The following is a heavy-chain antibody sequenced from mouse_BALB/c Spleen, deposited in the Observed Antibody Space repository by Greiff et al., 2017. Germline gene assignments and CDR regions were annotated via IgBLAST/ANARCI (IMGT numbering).Heavy chain of an antibody. V-gene: IGHV5-6-5*01. CDR3: ARGIYYGAMDY. CDR2: ISSGGST. D-gene: IGHD2-1*01. CDR1: GFTFSSYA. Sequence: EVKLVESGGGLVKPGGSLKLSCAASGFTFSSYAMSWVRQTPEKRLEWVASISSGGSTYYPDSVKGRFTISRDNARNILYLQMSSLRSEDTAMYYCARGIYYGAMDYWGQGTSVTVSS. J-gene: IGHJ4*01.